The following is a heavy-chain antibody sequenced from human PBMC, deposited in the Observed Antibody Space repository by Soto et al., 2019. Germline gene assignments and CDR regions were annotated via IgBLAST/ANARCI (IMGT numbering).Heavy chain of an antibody. CDR1: GGSFSGYY. V-gene: IGHV4-34*09. J-gene: IGHJ4*02. D-gene: IGHD3-22*01. Sequence: TSETLSLTCAVYGGSFSGYYWSWIRQPPGKGLEWIGEINHSGSTNYNPSLKSRVTISVDTSKNQFSLKLSSVTAADTAVYYCARDPARRPPDYYDSSGFTTSYYFDYWGQGTLVTVSS. CDR2: INHSGST. CDR3: ARDPARRPPDYYDSSGFTTSYYFDY.